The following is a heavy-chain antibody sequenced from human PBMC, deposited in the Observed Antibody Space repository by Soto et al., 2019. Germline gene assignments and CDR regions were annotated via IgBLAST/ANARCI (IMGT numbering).Heavy chain of an antibody. Sequence: PGGSLRLSCAASGFTFSTYSMNWVRQAPGKGLEWVSYISSSSSTIYYADSVKGRFTISRDNAKNSLYLQMNSLRAEDTAVYYCARVLAPKQWLATYYYYGMDVWGQGTTVTVSS. CDR1: GFTFSTYS. D-gene: IGHD6-19*01. J-gene: IGHJ6*02. CDR3: ARVLAPKQWLATYYYYGMDV. CDR2: ISSSSSTI. V-gene: IGHV3-48*01.